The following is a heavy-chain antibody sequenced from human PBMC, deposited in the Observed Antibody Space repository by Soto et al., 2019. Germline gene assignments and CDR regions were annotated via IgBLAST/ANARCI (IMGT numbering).Heavy chain of an antibody. V-gene: IGHV3-48*02. CDR3: ARGSYYDFWSGYYTIGYYYYGMDV. CDR1: GFTFSSYS. Sequence: HPGGSLRLSCAASGFTFSSYSMNWVRQAPGKGLEWVSYISSSSSTIYYADSVKGRFTISRDSAKNSLYLQMNSLRDEDTAVYYCARGSYYDFWSGYYTIGYYYYGMDVWGQGTTVTVSS. CDR2: ISSSSSTI. J-gene: IGHJ6*02. D-gene: IGHD3-3*01.